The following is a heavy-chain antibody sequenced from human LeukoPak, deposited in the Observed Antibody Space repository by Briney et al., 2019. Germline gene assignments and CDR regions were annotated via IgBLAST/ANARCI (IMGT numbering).Heavy chain of an antibody. J-gene: IGHJ4*02. CDR1: GYTFTGYY. CDR3: ASPGARSSGSYLGAFDY. Sequence: ASVKVSCKASGYTFTGYYMHWVRQAPGQGLEWMGWINPNSGGTNYAQKFQGRVTMTRDTSISTAYMELSRLRSDDTAVYYCASPGARSSGSYLGAFDYWGQGTLVTVSS. CDR2: INPNSGGT. D-gene: IGHD1-26*01. V-gene: IGHV1-2*02.